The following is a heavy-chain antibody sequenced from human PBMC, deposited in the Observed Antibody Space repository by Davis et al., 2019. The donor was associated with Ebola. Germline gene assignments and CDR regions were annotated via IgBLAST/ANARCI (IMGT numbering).Heavy chain of an antibody. J-gene: IGHJ4*02. Sequence: PGGSLRLSCAASGSTFSSYGMHWVRQAPGQGLDWVAVISYDGSNKYYADSVKGRFTISRDNSKNTLYLQMNSLRAEDTAVYYCAKDVGDYWGQGTLVTVSS. CDR3: AKDVGDY. CDR1: GSTFSSYG. CDR2: ISYDGSNK. V-gene: IGHV3-30*18. D-gene: IGHD1-26*01.